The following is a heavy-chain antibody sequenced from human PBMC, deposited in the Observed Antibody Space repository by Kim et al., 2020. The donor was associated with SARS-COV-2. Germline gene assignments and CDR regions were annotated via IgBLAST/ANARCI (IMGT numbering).Heavy chain of an antibody. CDR2: INSDGSNT. V-gene: IGHV3-74*03. CDR3: ARSLRASGVGV. J-gene: IGHJ4*02. CDR1: GFTFSKFW. Sequence: GGSLRLSCAASGFTFSKFWMHWARQAPGKGLVWVSRINSDGSNTTHADSVKGRFTISRDNAKNTLYLEMNSLRAEDTALYYCARSLRASGVGVWGQGTLVTVSS. D-gene: IGHD3-3*01.